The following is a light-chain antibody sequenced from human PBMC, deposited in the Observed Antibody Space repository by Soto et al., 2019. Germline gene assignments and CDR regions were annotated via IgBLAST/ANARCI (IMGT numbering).Light chain of an antibody. Sequence: TQSPSSLSASVVDRVTITCRASQSISSSYLAWYQQKPGQAPRLLIYGASSRATGIPDRFSGSGSGTDFTLTISRLEPEDFAVYYCHQYGSSAWTFGQGTKVDIK. CDR3: HQYGSSAWT. J-gene: IGKJ1*01. V-gene: IGKV3-20*01. CDR2: GAS. CDR1: QSISSSY.